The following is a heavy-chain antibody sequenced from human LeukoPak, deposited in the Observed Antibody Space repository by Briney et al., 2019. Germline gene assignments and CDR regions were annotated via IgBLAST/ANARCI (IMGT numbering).Heavy chain of an antibody. J-gene: IGHJ4*02. D-gene: IGHD4-23*01. CDR2: IYSGGST. V-gene: IGHV3-53*05. CDR3: TDTVAG. Sequence: GGSLRLSCAASGLSVSNNYMTWVRQPPGKGLEWVSVIYSGGSTYYADSVKGRFTISRDNSKNTLYLQMNSLRVEDTAVYYCTDTVAGWGQGTLVTVSS. CDR1: GLSVSNNY.